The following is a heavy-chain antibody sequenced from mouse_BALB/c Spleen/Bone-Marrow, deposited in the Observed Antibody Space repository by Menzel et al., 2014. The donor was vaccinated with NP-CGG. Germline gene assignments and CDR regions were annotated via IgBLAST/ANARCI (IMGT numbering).Heavy chain of an antibody. D-gene: IGHD1-1*01. CDR1: GFNIKDTY. J-gene: IGHJ3*01. Sequence: EVKLMESGAELVKPGASVKLSCTASGFNIKDTYMYWVKQRPEQGLEWIGRIDPANGNTKYDPKFQDKATITADTSSNTAYLQLSSLTSEDTAVYYCARYYHGSSLFAYWGQGTLVTVSA. V-gene: IGHV14-3*02. CDR3: ARYYHGSSLFAY. CDR2: IDPANGNT.